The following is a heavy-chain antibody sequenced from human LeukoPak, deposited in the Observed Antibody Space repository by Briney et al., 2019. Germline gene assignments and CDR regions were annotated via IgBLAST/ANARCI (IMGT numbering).Heavy chain of an antibody. D-gene: IGHD5-12*01. CDR2: INHSGST. J-gene: IGHJ4*02. Sequence: SETLSLTCTVSGGSISSSSYYWGWIRQPPGKGLEWIGEINHSGSTNYNPSLKSRVTISVDTSKNQFSLKLSSVTAADTAVYYCARVHSGYDYFDYWGQGTLVTVSS. V-gene: IGHV4-39*07. CDR1: GGSISSSSYY. CDR3: ARVHSGYDYFDY.